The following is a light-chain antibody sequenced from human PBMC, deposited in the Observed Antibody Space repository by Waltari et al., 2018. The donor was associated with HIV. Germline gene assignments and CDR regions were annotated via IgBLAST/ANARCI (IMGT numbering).Light chain of an antibody. CDR1: SGINVGTYR. J-gene: IGLJ3*02. CDR3: MIWHSSAWV. V-gene: IGLV5-45*01. CDR2: YKSDSDK. Sequence: QAVLTQPASLSASPGASASLTCTLRSGINVGTYRIYWYQPKPGSPPQSLLRYKSDSDKQQGSGVPSRFSGSKDASANAGILLISGLQSEDEADYYCMIWHSSAWVFGGGTKLTVL.